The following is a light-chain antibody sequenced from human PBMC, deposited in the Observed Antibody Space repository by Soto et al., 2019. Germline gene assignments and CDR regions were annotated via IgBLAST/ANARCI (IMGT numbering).Light chain of an antibody. CDR3: QQYGSSHT. CDR1: QSVSSSY. Sequence: EIVLTQSPGTLSLSPGERATLSCRASQSVSSSYLAWYQHKPGRAPRLLIAGTSSRATGIPDRFSGSVSGSDFTLTSKRLEPEDFAVYYCQQYGSSHTFGQGTRLEIK. CDR2: GTS. V-gene: IGKV3-20*01. J-gene: IGKJ5*01.